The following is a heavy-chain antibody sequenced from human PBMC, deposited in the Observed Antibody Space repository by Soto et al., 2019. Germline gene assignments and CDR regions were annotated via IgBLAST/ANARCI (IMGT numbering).Heavy chain of an antibody. Sequence: GGSLGLSCAASGFTFSSYAMRWVRQAPGKGLEWVSAISGSGGSTYYADSVKGRFTISRDNSKNTLYLQMNSLRAEDTAVYYCAKTWLGELLFFDYWGQGTLVTVSS. D-gene: IGHD3-10*01. J-gene: IGHJ4*02. CDR1: GFTFSSYA. CDR3: AKTWLGELLFFDY. V-gene: IGHV3-23*01. CDR2: ISGSGGST.